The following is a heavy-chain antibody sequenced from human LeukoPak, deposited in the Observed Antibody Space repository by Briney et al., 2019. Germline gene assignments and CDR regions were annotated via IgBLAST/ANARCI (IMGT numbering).Heavy chain of an antibody. J-gene: IGHJ4*02. CDR1: GFTFDDYA. V-gene: IGHV3-9*01. CDR2: ISWNSGSI. D-gene: IGHD5-24*01. CDR3: AKGEMATTLFDY. Sequence: PGGSLRLSCAASGFTFDDYAVHWVRQAPGKGLEWVSGISWNSGSIGYADSVKGRFTISRDNAKNSLYLQMNSLRAEDTALYYCAKGEMATTLFDYWGQGTLVTVSS.